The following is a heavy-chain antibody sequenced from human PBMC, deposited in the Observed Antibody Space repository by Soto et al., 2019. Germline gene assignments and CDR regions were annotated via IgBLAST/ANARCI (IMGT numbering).Heavy chain of an antibody. V-gene: IGHV3-53*04. CDR3: ATIKDFGVVGAFDI. CDR2: IYSGGST. CDR1: GFTVSSNY. J-gene: IGHJ3*02. D-gene: IGHD3-3*01. Sequence: EVQLVESGGGLVQPGGSLRLSCAASGFTVSSNYMSWVRQAPGKGLEWVSVIYSGGSTYYADSVKGRFTISRHNSKNTLYLQMNSLRAEDTAVYYCATIKDFGVVGAFDIWGQGTMVTVSS.